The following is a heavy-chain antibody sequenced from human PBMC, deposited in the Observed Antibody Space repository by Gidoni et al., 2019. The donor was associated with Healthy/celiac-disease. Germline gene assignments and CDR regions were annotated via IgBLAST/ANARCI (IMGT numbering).Heavy chain of an antibody. CDR3: AGGSGSPPH. CDR2: ISGSGGST. V-gene: IGHV3-23*01. Sequence: EVQLLESGGGLVPPGGSLSLSCAASGFTFSSYAMSWVRQAPGKGLEWVSAISGSGGSTYYADSVKGRFTISRDNSKNTLYLQRNSLRAEDTAVYYCAGGSGSPPHWGQGTLVTVSS. D-gene: IGHD3-10*01. CDR1: GFTFSSYA. J-gene: IGHJ4*02.